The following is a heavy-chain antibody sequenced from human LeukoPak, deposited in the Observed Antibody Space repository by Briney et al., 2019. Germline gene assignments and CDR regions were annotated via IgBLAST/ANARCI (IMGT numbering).Heavy chain of an antibody. CDR2: INPNSGGT. V-gene: IGHV1-2*02. J-gene: IGHJ4*02. CDR3: TRTWWTEACSSSSCFTPDFDY. Sequence: VASVKVSCKASGYTFTGYYMHWVRQAPGQGLGWMGWINPNSGGTNYAQKFQGRVTMTRDTSINTVYMELSSLEFDDTAVYYCTRTWWTEACSSSSCFTPDFDYWGQGTPVTVSS. CDR1: GYTFTGYY. D-gene: IGHD2-2*02.